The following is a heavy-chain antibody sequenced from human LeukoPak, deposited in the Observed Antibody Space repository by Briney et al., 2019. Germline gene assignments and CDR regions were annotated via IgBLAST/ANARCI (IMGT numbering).Heavy chain of an antibody. J-gene: IGHJ6*03. Sequence: GASVKVSCKASGYTFTSYDINWVRQATGQGLEWMGWMNPNSGNTGYAQKFQGRVTITRNTSISTAYMELSSLRSEDTAVYYCARGRLERVVAATVPNLYYYYYMDVWGKGTTVTVSS. V-gene: IGHV1-8*03. D-gene: IGHD2-15*01. CDR1: GYTFTSYD. CDR3: ARGRLERVVAATVPNLYYYYYMDV. CDR2: MNPNSGNT.